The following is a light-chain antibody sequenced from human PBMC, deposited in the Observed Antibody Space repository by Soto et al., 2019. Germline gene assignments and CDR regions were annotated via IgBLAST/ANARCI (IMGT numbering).Light chain of an antibody. Sequence: EIVLTQSPGTLSLSPGERATLSCRASQSVTINYLAWYQQKPGQAPRLLIYVASSRATGIPDRFSGSGSGTDFTLTISRLEPEDSAVYYCQQYGSPPYTFGQGTKLEI. V-gene: IGKV3-20*01. CDR1: QSVTINY. CDR3: QQYGSPPYT. J-gene: IGKJ2*01. CDR2: VAS.